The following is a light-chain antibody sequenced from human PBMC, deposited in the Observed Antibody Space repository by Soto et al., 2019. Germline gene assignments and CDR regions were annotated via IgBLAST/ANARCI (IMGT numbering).Light chain of an antibody. V-gene: IGKV1-5*03. Sequence: DIQMSHSPSTLSASVGDRGTITCLASQSISSWLAWYQQKPGKAPKLLIYKASSIESGVPSRFSGSGSGTEFTLTISSLQPHDFATYYCQQYNSSPTFGQGTKMDIK. J-gene: IGKJ1*01. CDR1: QSISSW. CDR2: KAS. CDR3: QQYNSSPT.